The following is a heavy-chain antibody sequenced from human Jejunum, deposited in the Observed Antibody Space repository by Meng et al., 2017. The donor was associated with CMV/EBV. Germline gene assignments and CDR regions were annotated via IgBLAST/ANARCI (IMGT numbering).Heavy chain of an antibody. J-gene: IGHJ4*02. D-gene: IGHD6-6*01. CDR1: GYSISSGSY. CDR2: VYQSGAT. CDR3: VREQFLTGSSVDY. V-gene: IGHV4-38-2*02. Sequence: SGYSISSGSYWAWIRQTPDKGLEWLGSVYQSGATFYNPSVVRRVTISMDTSKNQFSLQLTSVTAADTAMYYCVREQFLTGSSVDYWGQGILGTVSS.